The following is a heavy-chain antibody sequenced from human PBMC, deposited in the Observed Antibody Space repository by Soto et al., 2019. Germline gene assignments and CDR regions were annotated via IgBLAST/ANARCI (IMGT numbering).Heavy chain of an antibody. CDR1: GFTVSSNY. D-gene: IGHD2-2*02. CDR3: ARYCSSTSCYTQGSFAP. V-gene: IGHV3-66*01. CDR2: IYSGGST. J-gene: IGHJ5*02. Sequence: PGGSLRLSCAASGFTVSSNYMSWVRQAPGKGLEWVSVIYSGGSTYYADSVKGRFTISRDNSKNTLYLQMNSLRAEDTAVYYCARYCSSTSCYTQGSFAPWGQGPLVIVSS.